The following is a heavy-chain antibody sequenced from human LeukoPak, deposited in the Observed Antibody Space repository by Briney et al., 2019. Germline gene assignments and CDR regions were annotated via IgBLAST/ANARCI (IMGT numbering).Heavy chain of an antibody. D-gene: IGHD6-19*01. CDR3: ARLATAGYLNY. Sequence: SETLSLTCTVSGGSISSYYWSWIRQPPGKGLEWIGYISHSGSTNYNPSLKSRVTISVDTSKTQFSLRVNSVTAADTAVYYCARLATAGYLNYWGQGTLVAVSS. J-gene: IGHJ4*02. CDR1: GGSISSYY. CDR2: ISHSGST. V-gene: IGHV4-59*08.